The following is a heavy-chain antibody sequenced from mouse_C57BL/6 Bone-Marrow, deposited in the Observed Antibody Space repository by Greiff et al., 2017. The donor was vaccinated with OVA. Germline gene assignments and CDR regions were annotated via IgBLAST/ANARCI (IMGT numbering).Heavy chain of an antibody. J-gene: IGHJ4*01. CDR2: IDPEAGET. CDR3: AMDGDGYAMDD. V-gene: IGHV14-2*01. Sequence: VQLQQSGAELVKPGASVKLSCTASGFNIKDYYMHWVKQRTEQGLEWIGRIDPEAGETKYAPKFQGKATITADTSSNTAYLQLSSLTSEDTVVYYCAMDGDGYAMDDWGRGTSVTVSS. CDR1: GFNIKDYY. D-gene: IGHD2-13*01.